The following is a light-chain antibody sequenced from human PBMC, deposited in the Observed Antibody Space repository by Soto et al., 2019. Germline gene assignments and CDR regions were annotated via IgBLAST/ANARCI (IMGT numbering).Light chain of an antibody. CDR1: QTIYSN. V-gene: IGKV3-15*01. J-gene: IGKJ1*01. CDR3: QQYDKWPRT. Sequence: EIVMTQSPATLSVSPGERATLSCRASQTIYSNLAWYQQKPGQGPRLLVLGASNRATGIPARFSASGSGTEFTLTISSLQSEDSAVYYCQQYDKWPRTFGQGTKVESK. CDR2: GAS.